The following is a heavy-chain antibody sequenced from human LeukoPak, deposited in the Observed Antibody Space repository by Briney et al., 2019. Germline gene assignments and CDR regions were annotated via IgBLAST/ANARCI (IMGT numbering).Heavy chain of an antibody. V-gene: IGHV1-2*02. CDR3: ARDRSPAPGRSYGRGHFDY. J-gene: IGHJ4*02. D-gene: IGHD5-18*01. Sequence: ASVKVSCKASGYTFTGYYMHWVRQAPGQGLEWMGWINPNSGGTNYAQKFQGRVTMTRDTSISTAYMELSRLRSGDTAVYYCARDRSPAPGRSYGRGHFDYWGQGTLVTVSS. CDR1: GYTFTGYY. CDR2: INPNSGGT.